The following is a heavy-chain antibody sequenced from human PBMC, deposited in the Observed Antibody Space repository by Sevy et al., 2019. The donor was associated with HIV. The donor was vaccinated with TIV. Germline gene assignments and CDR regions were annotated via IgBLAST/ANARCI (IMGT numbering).Heavy chain of an antibody. V-gene: IGHV3-30*03. D-gene: IGHD5-12*01. CDR1: GLSFKTFG. CDR3: ARDLIAFAMYYADVSGYPSDY. J-gene: IGHJ4*02. CDR2: MSYDGNNK. Sequence: GGSLRLSCAASGLSFKTFGMHCVRQAPGKGLEWVAVMSYDGNNKYYTRSGKGRFTISRDNAKNTLYLEMNSMRAEDTAVYFCARDLIAFAMYYADVSGYPSDYWGQGTQVTVSS.